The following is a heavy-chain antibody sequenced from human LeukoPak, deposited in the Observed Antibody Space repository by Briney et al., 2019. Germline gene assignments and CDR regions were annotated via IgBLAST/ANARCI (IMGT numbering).Heavy chain of an antibody. Sequence: GASVKVSCKASGYTFTSYGISWVRQAPGQGLEWMGWISAYNGNTNYAQKLQGRVTMTTDTSTSTAYMELRSLRSDDTAVYYCASPRKGIFGSGYAFDIWGQGTMVTVSS. V-gene: IGHV1-18*01. CDR2: ISAYNGNT. CDR3: ASPRKGIFGSGYAFDI. D-gene: IGHD3-3*01. CDR1: GYTFTSYG. J-gene: IGHJ3*02.